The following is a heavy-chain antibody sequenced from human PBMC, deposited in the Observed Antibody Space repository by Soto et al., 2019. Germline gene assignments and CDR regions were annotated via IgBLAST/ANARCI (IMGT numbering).Heavy chain of an antibody. CDR1: GGSISSGGYY. D-gene: IGHD2-15*01. CDR3: ARDYSCSGGSCYFAFDI. Sequence: SETLSLTCTVSGGSISSGGYYWSWIRQYPGKGLEWIGYIYYSGSTYYNPSLKSRVTISVDTSKNQFSLKLSSVTAADTAVHYCARDYSCSGGSCYFAFDIWGQGTMVTVSS. V-gene: IGHV4-31*03. CDR2: IYYSGST. J-gene: IGHJ3*02.